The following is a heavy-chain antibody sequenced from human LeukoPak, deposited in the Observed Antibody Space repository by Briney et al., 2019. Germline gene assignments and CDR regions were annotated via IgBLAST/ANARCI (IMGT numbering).Heavy chain of an antibody. CDR2: IIAYNGNT. J-gene: IGHJ4*02. CDR3: ARGDYYDSSGYED. V-gene: IGHV1-18*01. D-gene: IGHD3-22*01. Sequence: GWIIAYNGNTNYAQTLQGRLTITTDTSTSTAYMELRSLRSDDTAVYYCARGDYYDSSGYEDWGQGTLVTVSS.